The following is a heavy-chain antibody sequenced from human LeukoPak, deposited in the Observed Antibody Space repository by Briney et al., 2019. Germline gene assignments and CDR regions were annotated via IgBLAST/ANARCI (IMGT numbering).Heavy chain of an antibody. D-gene: IGHD4-17*01. V-gene: IGHV1-58*02. J-gene: IGHJ6*02. CDR1: GFTFTSSA. Sequence: SVKVSCKASGFTFTSSAMQWVRQARGQRLEWIGRIVVGSGNTNYAQKFQERVTITRDMSTSTAYMELSSLRSEDTAVYYCAARPPDYGDYYYYYGMDVWGQGTTVTVSS. CDR2: IVVGSGNT. CDR3: AARPPDYGDYYYYYGMDV.